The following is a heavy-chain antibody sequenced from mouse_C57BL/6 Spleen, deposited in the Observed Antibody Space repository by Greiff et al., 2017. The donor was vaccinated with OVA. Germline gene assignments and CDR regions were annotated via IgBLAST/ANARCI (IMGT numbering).Heavy chain of an antibody. CDR1: GYTFTSYW. V-gene: IGHV1-55*01. Sequence: QVHVKQPGAELVKPGASVKMSCKASGYTFTSYWITWVKQRPGQGLEWIGDIYPGSGSTNYNEKFKSKATLTVDTSSSTAYMQLSSLTSEDSAVYYCARSGSNYPYAMDYWGQGTSVTVSS. CDR3: ARSGSNYPYAMDY. D-gene: IGHD2-5*01. J-gene: IGHJ4*01. CDR2: IYPGSGST.